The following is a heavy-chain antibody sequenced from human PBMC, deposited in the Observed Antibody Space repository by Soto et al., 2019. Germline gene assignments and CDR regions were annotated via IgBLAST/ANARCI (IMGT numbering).Heavy chain of an antibody. Sequence: SETLSLTCTVSGDSITNYYWNWMRQPAGKGLEWIGRVYTSGSTNYNPSLKSRVTMSVDTSKNQFSLKLISVTAADTAVYYCARETYLQWLVIDYWGQGALVTVSS. V-gene: IGHV4-4*07. J-gene: IGHJ4*02. CDR2: VYTSGST. CDR3: ARETYLQWLVIDY. D-gene: IGHD6-19*01. CDR1: GDSITNYY.